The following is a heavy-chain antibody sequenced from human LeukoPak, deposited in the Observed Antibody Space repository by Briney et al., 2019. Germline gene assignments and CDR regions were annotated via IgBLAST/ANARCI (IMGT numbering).Heavy chain of an antibody. D-gene: IGHD3-22*01. Sequence: GGSLRLSCAASGFTFGSSAMSWVRQARGKGLEWVSTISGSGGTTYYPDSVRGRFTISRDNSKSTLYLQMNSLRAEDTAVYYCAKVLSWDDVSGYYSNWGQGTLVTVSS. CDR3: AKVLSWDDVSGYYSN. CDR1: GFTFGSSA. CDR2: ISGSGGTT. J-gene: IGHJ4*02. V-gene: IGHV3-23*01.